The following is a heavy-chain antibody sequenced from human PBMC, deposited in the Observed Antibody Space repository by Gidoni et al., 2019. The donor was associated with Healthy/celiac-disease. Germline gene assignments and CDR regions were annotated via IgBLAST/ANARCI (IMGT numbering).Heavy chain of an antibody. V-gene: IGHV3-66*01. CDR2: IYSGGST. CDR3: ARERQWLVQEGWFDP. Sequence: EVQLVESGGGLVQPGGSLRLSCAASGFTVSSNYMSWVRQAPGKGLEWVSVIYSGGSTYYADSVKGRFTISRDNSKNTLYLQMNSLRAEDTAVYYCARERQWLVQEGWFDPWGQGTLVTVSS. CDR1: GFTVSSNY. J-gene: IGHJ5*02. D-gene: IGHD6-19*01.